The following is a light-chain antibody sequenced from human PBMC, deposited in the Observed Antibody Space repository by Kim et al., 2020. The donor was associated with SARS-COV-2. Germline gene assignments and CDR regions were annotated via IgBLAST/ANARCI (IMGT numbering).Light chain of an antibody. CDR2: LEGSESY. V-gene: IGLV4-60*03. CDR1: RGNSSCI. Sequence: VKITCTLNRGNSSCIIACHHQHRGKAPPYLMKLEGSESYNKGSGVPDRFSGSSSAADRYLTISNLQSEDEADYYCETWDSNTHWVFGGGTQLTVL. J-gene: IGLJ3*02. CDR3: ETWDSNTHWV.